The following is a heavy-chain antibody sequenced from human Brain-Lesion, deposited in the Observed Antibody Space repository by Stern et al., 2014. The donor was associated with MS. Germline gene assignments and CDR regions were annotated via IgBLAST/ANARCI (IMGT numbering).Heavy chain of an antibody. J-gene: IGHJ5*02. Sequence: QVQLVESGPGLVKPSETLSLTCTVAGGSVSSTSYAWAWIRQPPGKGLEWIGTIYYSGKTYYSPSLKSRLTISLDTSKHQFSLQLGSVTAADTAVYYCAGEEDIRYCSGGSCTGNWFDPWGQGTLVTVSS. D-gene: IGHD2-15*01. V-gene: IGHV4-39*01. CDR2: IYYSGKT. CDR1: GGSVSSTSYA. CDR3: AGEEDIRYCSGGSCTGNWFDP.